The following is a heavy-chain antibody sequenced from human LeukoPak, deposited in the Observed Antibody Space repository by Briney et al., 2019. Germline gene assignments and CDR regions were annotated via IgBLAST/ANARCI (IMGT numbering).Heavy chain of an antibody. J-gene: IGHJ4*02. CDR2: IKQDGSAQ. V-gene: IGHV3-7*01. D-gene: IGHD6-6*01. CDR1: GFTVSGYW. Sequence: PGGSLRLSCAASGFTVSGYWMSWVRQAPGKGLEWVANIKQDGSAQNYVDSVKGRLTTSRDNAKNSLFLQMNSLRVEDTAVYYCAKVVSFDYWGQGTLVTVSS. CDR3: AKVVSFDY.